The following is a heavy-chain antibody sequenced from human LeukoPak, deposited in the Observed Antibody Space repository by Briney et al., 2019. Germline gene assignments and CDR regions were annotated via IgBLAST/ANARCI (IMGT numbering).Heavy chain of an antibody. CDR2: ISYDGSNK. Sequence: PGGSLRLSCAASGFTFSSYAMHWVRQAPGKGLEWVAVISYDGSNKYYADSVKGRFTISRDNSKNTLYLQMNSLRAEDTAVYYCASRLGWFDPWGQGTLVTVSS. D-gene: IGHD6-25*01. CDR1: GFTFSSYA. J-gene: IGHJ5*02. V-gene: IGHV3-30-3*01. CDR3: ASRLGWFDP.